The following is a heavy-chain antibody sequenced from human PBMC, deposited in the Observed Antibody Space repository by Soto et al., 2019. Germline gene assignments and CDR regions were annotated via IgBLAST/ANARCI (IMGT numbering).Heavy chain of an antibody. V-gene: IGHV4-31*03. Sequence: SETLSLTCTVSGGSISSGGYYWSWIRQHPGKGLEWIGYIYYSGSTYYNPSLKSRVTISVDTSKNQFSLKLSSVTAADAAVYYCAITSGVAFDIWGQGTMVTVSS. CDR2: IYYSGST. J-gene: IGHJ3*02. CDR1: GGSISSGGYY. CDR3: AITSGVAFDI. D-gene: IGHD3-10*01.